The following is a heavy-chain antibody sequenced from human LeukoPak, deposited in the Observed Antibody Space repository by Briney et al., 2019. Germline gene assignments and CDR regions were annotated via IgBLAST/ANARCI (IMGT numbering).Heavy chain of an antibody. CDR1: GFTFSSYA. CDR2: ITGSGGST. CDR3: ATDPAYSMVRGVIIAPLDY. J-gene: IGHJ4*02. D-gene: IGHD3-10*01. Sequence: PGGSLRLSCVASGFTFSSYAMNWVRQAPGKGLEWVSAITGSGGSTYYADSVKGRFTISRDNSKNTLYLQMNSLRAEDTAVYYCATDPAYSMVRGVIIAPLDYWGQGNLVTVSS. V-gene: IGHV3-23*01.